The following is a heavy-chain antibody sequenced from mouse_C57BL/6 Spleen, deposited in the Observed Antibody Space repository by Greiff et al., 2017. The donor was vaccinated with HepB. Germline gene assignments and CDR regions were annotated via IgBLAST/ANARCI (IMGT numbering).Heavy chain of an antibody. CDR2: INPYNGGT. D-gene: IGHD1-1*01. J-gene: IGHJ2*01. CDR1: GYTFTDYY. CDR3: ARRPLYYGSSYT. Sequence: EVQLQQSGPVLVKPGASVKMSCKASGYTFTDYYMNWVKQSHGKSLEWIGVINPYNGGTSYNQKFKGKATLTVDKSSSTAYMELNSLTSEDSAVYYCARRPLYYGSSYTWGQGTTLTVSS. V-gene: IGHV1-19*01.